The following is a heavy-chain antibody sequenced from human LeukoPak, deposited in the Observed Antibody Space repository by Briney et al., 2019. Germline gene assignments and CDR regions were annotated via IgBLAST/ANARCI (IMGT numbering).Heavy chain of an antibody. Sequence: GGSLRLSCAASGFTFSSYWMHWVRQAPGKGLVWVSRINSDGSSTSYADSVKGRFTISRDNAKNTLYLQMNSLRAEDTAVYYCASGYCSSTSCQTRVGRAHYYYYGMDVWGQGTTVTVSS. CDR1: GFTFSSYW. J-gene: IGHJ6*02. D-gene: IGHD2-2*01. V-gene: IGHV3-74*01. CDR3: ASGYCSSTSCQTRVGRAHYYYYGMDV. CDR2: INSDGSST.